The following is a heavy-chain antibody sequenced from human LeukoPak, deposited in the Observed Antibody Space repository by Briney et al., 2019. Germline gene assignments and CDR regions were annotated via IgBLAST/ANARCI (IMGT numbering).Heavy chain of an antibody. V-gene: IGHV3-48*03. D-gene: IGHD3-3*01. CDR2: ISSSGSTI. CDR1: GFTISSYE. J-gene: IGHJ4*02. CDR3: ARVQSDYDFWSGYYKYLDY. Sequence: GGSLRLSCAASGFTISSYEMNWVRQAPGKGLEWVSYISSSGSTIYYADSVKGRFTISRDNAKSSLYLQMNSLRAEDTAVYYCARVQSDYDFWSGYYKYLDYWGQGTLVTVSS.